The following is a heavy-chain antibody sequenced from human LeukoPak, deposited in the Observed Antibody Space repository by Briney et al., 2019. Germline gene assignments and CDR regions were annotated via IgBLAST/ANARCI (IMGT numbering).Heavy chain of an antibody. Sequence: SVKVSCKASGGTFSSYAISWVRQAPGQGLEWMGGIIPIFGTANYAQKFQGRVTITADKSTSTAYMELSSLRSEDTAVYYCARVAAAGTNYYYMDVWGKGTTVTVSS. CDR2: IIPIFGTA. CDR3: ARVAAAGTNYYYMDV. J-gene: IGHJ6*03. V-gene: IGHV1-69*06. D-gene: IGHD6-13*01. CDR1: GGTFSSYA.